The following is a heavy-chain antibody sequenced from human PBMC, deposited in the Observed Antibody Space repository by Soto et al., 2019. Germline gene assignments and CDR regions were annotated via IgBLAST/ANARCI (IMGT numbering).Heavy chain of an antibody. CDR3: ARARCSSTSCYFDY. CDR2: ISSSSSNI. D-gene: IGHD2-2*01. J-gene: IGHJ4*02. V-gene: IGHV3-21*01. CDR1: GLTFSSHT. Sequence: PGGSLRLSCAASGLTFSSHTMSWVRQAPGKGLEWVSCISSSSSNIYYADSVKGRFTISRDNAKNSLYLQMNSLRAEDTAVYYCARARCSSTSCYFDYWGQGTLVTVSS.